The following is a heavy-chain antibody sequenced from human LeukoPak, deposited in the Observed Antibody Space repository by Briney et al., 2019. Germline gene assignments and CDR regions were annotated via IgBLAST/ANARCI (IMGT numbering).Heavy chain of an antibody. Sequence: SETLSLTCTVSGGSVSSESYHWSWIRPPPGLGLEWIAYIFNSGSSNYNPSLKSRVTISVDTSKNQFSLKLNSVTAADTAQYHCARGVGGVREGFDIWGQGTMVTVSS. J-gene: IGHJ3*02. CDR2: IFNSGSS. V-gene: IGHV4-61*01. CDR3: ARGVGGVREGFDI. CDR1: GGSVSSESYH. D-gene: IGHD3-16*01.